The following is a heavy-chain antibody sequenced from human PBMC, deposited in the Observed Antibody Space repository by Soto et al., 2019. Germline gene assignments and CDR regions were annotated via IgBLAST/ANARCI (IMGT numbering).Heavy chain of an antibody. CDR1: GDSFSTYV. J-gene: IGHJ3*02. CDR3: VKSQSGSYFAAFDS. V-gene: IGHV3-23*01. CDR2: VTGRGLST. Sequence: EVQLFESGGDLVQPGGSLRVSCVVSGDSFSTYVMNWVRQAPGKGLEWVSGVTGRGLSTWYADSVKGRFTISRDNPKNTVFLQMNSLRADDTAVYYGVKSQSGSYFAAFDSWGQGTMVTVSS. D-gene: IGHD3-10*01.